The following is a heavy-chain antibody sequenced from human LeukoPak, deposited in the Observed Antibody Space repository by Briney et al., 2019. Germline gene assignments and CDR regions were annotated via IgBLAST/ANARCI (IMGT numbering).Heavy chain of an antibody. D-gene: IGHD3-22*01. CDR1: GYTFTGYY. Sequence: ASVKVSCKASGYTFTGYYMHWVRQAPGQGLEWMRRMNPNSGGTNYAQKFQGRVTMTRDTSISTAYMELSRLRSDDTAVYYCASYYYDSSGYFLGDAFDIWGQGTMVTVSS. V-gene: IGHV1-2*06. J-gene: IGHJ3*02. CDR2: MNPNSGGT. CDR3: ASYYYDSSGYFLGDAFDI.